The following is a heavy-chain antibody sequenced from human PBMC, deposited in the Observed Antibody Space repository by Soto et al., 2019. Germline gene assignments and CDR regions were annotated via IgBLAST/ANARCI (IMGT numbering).Heavy chain of an antibody. V-gene: IGHV3-23*01. Sequence: GGSLRLSCAASGFAFSTYAVNWVRQAPVKGLGWISAISGSDGTTYYADSVKGRFTISRDNSKNTLYLQLISLRAEDTAVYYCALLMTDTVIIPGDAFDIWGQGTMVTVSS. CDR1: GFAFSTYA. J-gene: IGHJ3*02. D-gene: IGHD1-26*01. CDR2: ISGSDGTT. CDR3: ALLMTDTVIIPGDAFDI.